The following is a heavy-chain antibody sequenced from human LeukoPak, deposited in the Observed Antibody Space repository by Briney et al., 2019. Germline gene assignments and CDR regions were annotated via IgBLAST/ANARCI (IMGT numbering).Heavy chain of an antibody. J-gene: IGHJ5*02. CDR3: ARVSPRFDP. CDR1: GGSXSXYY. CDR2: XYXXXXX. V-gene: IGHV4-59*01. Sequence: SETLSLTCTVSGGSXSXYYWSWIRQPPGKGLEWIGYXYXXXXXXXXXXXXXXVXISVDTSKNQFSLKLSSVTAADTAVYYCARVSPRFDPWGQGTLVTVSS.